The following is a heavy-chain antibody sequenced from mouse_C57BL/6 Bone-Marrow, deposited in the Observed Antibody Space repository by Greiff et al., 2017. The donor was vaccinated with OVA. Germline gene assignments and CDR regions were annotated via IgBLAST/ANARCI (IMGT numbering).Heavy chain of an antibody. Sequence: QVQLQQPGAELVRPGSSVKLSCKASGYTFTSYWMHWVKQRPIQGLEWIGNIDPSDSETHYNQKFKDKATLTVDKSSSTAYMELRSLTSEDSAVYFCARGYYGSSYWYFDVWGTGTTVTVSS. CDR1: GYTFTSYW. CDR2: IDPSDSET. J-gene: IGHJ1*03. CDR3: ARGYYGSSYWYFDV. D-gene: IGHD1-1*01. V-gene: IGHV1-52*01.